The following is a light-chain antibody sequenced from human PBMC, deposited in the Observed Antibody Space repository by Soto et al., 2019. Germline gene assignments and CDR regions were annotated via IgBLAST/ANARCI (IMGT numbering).Light chain of an antibody. V-gene: IGLV1-47*01. CDR1: SSNIGSNY. CDR3: AAWDDILSGPV. CDR2: RNN. Sequence: QYVLTQPPSASGTPGQRVTISCSGSSSNIGSNYVYWYQQLPGTAPKLLIYRNNQRPSGVPDRFSGSKSGTSASLAISGLRSEDEADYYCAAWDDILSGPVFGGGTQLTVL. J-gene: IGLJ7*01.